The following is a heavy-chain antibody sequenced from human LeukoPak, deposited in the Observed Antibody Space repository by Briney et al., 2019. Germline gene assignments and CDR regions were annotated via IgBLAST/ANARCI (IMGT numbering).Heavy chain of an antibody. CDR1: GFTFSSYA. V-gene: IGHV3-23*01. D-gene: IGHD2-2*02. Sequence: WGSLTLSCAASGFTFSSYAMNWVRQVPGKGLEWVSAISGSGASTYYADSVKGRFSISRGNSKNTLYLQMNSLRAEDTAVYYCAKDGRGGSAIHLDAWGQGPLLTVSS. CDR2: ISGSGAST. J-gene: IGHJ5*02. CDR3: AKDGRGGSAIHLDA.